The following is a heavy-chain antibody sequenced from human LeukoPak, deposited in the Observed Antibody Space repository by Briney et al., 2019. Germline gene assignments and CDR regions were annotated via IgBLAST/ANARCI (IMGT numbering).Heavy chain of an antibody. D-gene: IGHD1-26*01. V-gene: IGHV1-69*08. CDR1: GGTFNTHI. CDR2: ITPVIGTT. Sequence: SVKVSCRSSGGTFNTHIFNWVRQAPGQGLGWMGRITPVIGTTKYAQKFQARVTITADRSTSTAYLELRGLTQDDTAVYYCTRVTLRGSKYNWFDPWGQGTHVSV. J-gene: IGHJ5*02. CDR3: TRVTLRGSKYNWFDP.